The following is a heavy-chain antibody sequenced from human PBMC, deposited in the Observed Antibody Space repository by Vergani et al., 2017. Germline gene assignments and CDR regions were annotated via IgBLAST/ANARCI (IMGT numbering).Heavy chain of an antibody. CDR2: IYHSAST. J-gene: IGHJ4*02. CDR1: GYSISSGYY. CDR3: ARGQYEDGDGAGYPDY. D-gene: IGHD3-10*01. Sequence: QVQLQESGPGLVKPSETLSLTCTVSGYSISSGYYLGWIRQHPEKGLEWIGTIYHSASTYYNRSLESRVTISADTSTNQFSLKLTCVTAADTAVYYCARGQYEDGDGAGYPDYWGQGTMVTVSA. V-gene: IGHV4-38-2*02.